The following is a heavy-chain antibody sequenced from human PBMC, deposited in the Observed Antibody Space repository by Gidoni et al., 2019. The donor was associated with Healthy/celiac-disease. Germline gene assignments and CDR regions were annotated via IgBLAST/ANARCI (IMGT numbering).Heavy chain of an antibody. CDR1: GFTFSSYA. D-gene: IGHD5-12*01. CDR3: AKMEGGYRL. V-gene: IGHV3-23*01. J-gene: IGHJ4*02. Sequence: EGQLLEAGGGLVQPGGSLRLSGSASGFTFSSYAMSWVRQAPGKGLEWVSVISGSGGSTYYADSVKGRFTISRDNSKNTLYLQMNSLRAEDTAVYYCAKMEGGYRLWGQGTLVTVSS. CDR2: ISGSGGST.